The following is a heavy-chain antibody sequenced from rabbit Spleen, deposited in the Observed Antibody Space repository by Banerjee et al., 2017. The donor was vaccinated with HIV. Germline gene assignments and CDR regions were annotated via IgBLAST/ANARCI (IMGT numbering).Heavy chain of an antibody. CDR2: IAGSSSGFT. D-gene: IGHD1-1*01. J-gene: IGHJ6*01. CDR3: ASDTSSSFSSYGMDL. CDR1: GFGFSSYY. Sequence: QEQLVESGGGLVHPEGSLKLSCKASGFGFSSYYMCWVRQAPGKGLEWISCIAGSSSGFTYSATWSKGRFTISKSSSTTVTLQMTSLTAADTATYFCASDTSSSFSSYGMDLWGPGTLVTVS. V-gene: IGHV1S45*01.